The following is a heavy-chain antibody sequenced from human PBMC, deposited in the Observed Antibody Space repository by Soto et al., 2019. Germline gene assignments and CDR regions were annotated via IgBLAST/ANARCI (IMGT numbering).Heavy chain of an antibody. CDR1: GFTFSSYG. CDR2: IWYDGSNK. J-gene: IGHJ6*02. CDR3: ARHGSSNHYYYYGMDV. D-gene: IGHD6-13*01. Sequence: QVQLVESGGGVVQPGRSLRLSCAASGFTFSSYGMHWVRQAPGKGLEWVAVIWYDGSNKYYADSVKGRFTISRDNSKNTMYLQMNSLRAEDTAVYYCARHGSSNHYYYYGMDVWGQGTTVTVSS. V-gene: IGHV3-33*01.